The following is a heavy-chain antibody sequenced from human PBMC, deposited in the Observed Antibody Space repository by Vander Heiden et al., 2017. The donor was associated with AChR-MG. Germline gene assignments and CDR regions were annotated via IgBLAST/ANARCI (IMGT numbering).Heavy chain of an antibody. Sequence: QVHLVQAGAAVKKREASETAYFKASVYTCTSYGISWGRQAPGQGVEWRGWISAYNRTTNYAQKLQRRVTITTATSTRTAYMEVRSLRSDVTAVYYCARGVGTYFDDYWGQGTLVTVSS. V-gene: IGHV1-18*01. CDR2: ISAYNRTT. CDR1: VYTCTSYG. D-gene: IGHD3-9*01. CDR3: ARGVGTYFDDY. J-gene: IGHJ4*02.